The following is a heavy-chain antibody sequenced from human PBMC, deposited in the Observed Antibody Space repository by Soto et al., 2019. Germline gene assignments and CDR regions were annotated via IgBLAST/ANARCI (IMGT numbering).Heavy chain of an antibody. J-gene: IGHJ4*02. V-gene: IGHV3-33*01. Sequence: QVQLVESGGGVVQPGRSLRLSCAASGFTFSSYGMHWVRQAPGKGLEWVAVIWYDGSNKYYADSVKGRFTISRDTSKDTLYLQMNTLRAEDTAVYYCARDERGSGSLDYWGQGTLVTVSS. CDR1: GFTFSSYG. CDR2: IWYDGSNK. D-gene: IGHD3-10*01. CDR3: ARDERGSGSLDY.